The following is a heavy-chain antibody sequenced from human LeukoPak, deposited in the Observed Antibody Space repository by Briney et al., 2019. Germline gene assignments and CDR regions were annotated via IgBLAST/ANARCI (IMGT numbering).Heavy chain of an antibody. J-gene: IGHJ3*02. Sequence: PSQSLSLACAVDGGSVSGSYWSWIRQTPGRGLEWIGEINHRGSTKYNPSLKGRVTISVDTSKNQFSMKLSSVTAADTAVYYCAKGLPDYYDSSGQAFDIWGQGTMVTVSS. CDR3: AKGLPDYYDSSGQAFDI. CDR1: GGSVSGSY. V-gene: IGHV4-34*01. CDR2: INHRGST. D-gene: IGHD3-22*01.